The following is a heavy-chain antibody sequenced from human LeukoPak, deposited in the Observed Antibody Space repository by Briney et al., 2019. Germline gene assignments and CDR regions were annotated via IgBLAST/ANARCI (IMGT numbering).Heavy chain of an antibody. CDR3: ASPLHQSGWFDP. Sequence: SETLSLTCTVSGGSISSYYWSWIRQPPGKGLEWIGYIYYSGSTNYNPSLKSRVTISVDTSKNQFSLKLSSVTAADTAVYYCASPLHQSGWFDPWGQGTLVTVSS. CDR1: GGSISSYY. CDR2: IYYSGST. D-gene: IGHD2-2*01. V-gene: IGHV4-59*01. J-gene: IGHJ5*02.